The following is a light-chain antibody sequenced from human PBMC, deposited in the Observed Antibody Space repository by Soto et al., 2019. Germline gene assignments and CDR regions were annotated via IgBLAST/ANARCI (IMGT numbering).Light chain of an antibody. CDR3: LQDHSYPWT. Sequence: DIQMTQSPSTLSASVGDRVTITCRASQNIERWLAWYQQKPGKAPKLLLYDVSSLESGVPSRFSGSGSGTDFTLTISSLQPEDFATYYCLQDHSYPWTFGQGTKVDIK. V-gene: IGKV1-5*01. CDR1: QNIERW. CDR2: DVS. J-gene: IGKJ1*01.